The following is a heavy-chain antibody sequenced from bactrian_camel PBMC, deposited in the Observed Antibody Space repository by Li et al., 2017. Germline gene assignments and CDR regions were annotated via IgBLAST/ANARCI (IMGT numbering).Heavy chain of an antibody. V-gene: IGHV3S53*01. Sequence: HVQLVESGVGSVQAGGSLRLSCSTAAVSSVNHVGWFRQEPGKEREVVASIYTGGPAPYYADSVKGRFFISQDTAAKTAYLDMTALKPDDTAMYVCVADRRRRCVLPATDYQGQGTQVTVS. D-gene: IGHD4*01. CDR1: AVSSVNH. CDR2: IYTGGPAP. J-gene: IGHJ4*01.